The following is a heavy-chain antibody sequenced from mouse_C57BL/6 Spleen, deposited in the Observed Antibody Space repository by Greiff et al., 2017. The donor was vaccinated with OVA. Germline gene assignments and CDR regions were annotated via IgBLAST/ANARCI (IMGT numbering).Heavy chain of an antibody. CDR2: ISYDGSN. V-gene: IGHV3-6*01. CDR1: GYSITSGYY. CDR3: ARVGPNWYFDV. J-gene: IGHJ1*03. D-gene: IGHD4-1*01. Sequence: EVQRVESGPGLVKPSQSLSLTCSVTGYSITSGYYWNWIRQFPGNKLEWMGYISYDGSNNYNPSLKNRISITRDTSKNQFFLKLNSVTTEDTATYYCARVGPNWYFDVWGTGTTVTVSS.